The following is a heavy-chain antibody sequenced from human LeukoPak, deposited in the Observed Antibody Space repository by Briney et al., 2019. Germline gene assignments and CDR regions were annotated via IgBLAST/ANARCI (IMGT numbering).Heavy chain of an antibody. Sequence: SETQSLTCAVYGGSFSGYYWSWIRQPPGKGLEWIGEINHVGSTNYNPSLKSRVTISVDTSNNQFSLKLSSVTAADTAVYYCARRGNWNEVPPRNWFDPWGQGTLVTVSS. V-gene: IGHV4-34*01. CDR3: ARRGNWNEVPPRNWFDP. CDR1: GGSFSGYY. CDR2: INHVGST. D-gene: IGHD1-1*01. J-gene: IGHJ5*02.